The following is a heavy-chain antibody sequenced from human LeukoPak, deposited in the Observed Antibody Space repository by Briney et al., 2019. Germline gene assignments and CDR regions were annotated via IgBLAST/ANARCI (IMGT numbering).Heavy chain of an antibody. J-gene: IGHJ4*02. V-gene: IGHV4-34*01. CDR3: ARGRYYDLWSGYSFDY. Sequence: SETLSLTCAVYGGSFSGYYWSWIRQPPGKGLEWIGEINHSGSTNYNPSLKSRVTISVDTSKNQFSLKLSSVTAADTAVYYCARGRYYDLWSGYSFDYWGQGTLVTVSS. CDR2: INHSGST. D-gene: IGHD3-3*01. CDR1: GGSFSGYY.